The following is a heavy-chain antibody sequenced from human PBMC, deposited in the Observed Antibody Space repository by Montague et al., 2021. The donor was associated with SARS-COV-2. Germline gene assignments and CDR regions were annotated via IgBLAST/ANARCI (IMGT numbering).Heavy chain of an antibody. CDR3: TRGAHGY. J-gene: IGHJ4*02. CDR1: GGSISDYK. CDR2: ISHSGSA. Sequence: SETLSLTCAVYGGSISDYKWTWICQSPGQGLEWLGQISHSGSANYNPSHKSRVTISVDTDKYQYSLTLTSVNVADTAAYFCTRGAHGYWGQGTLVTVSS. V-gene: IGHV4-34*01.